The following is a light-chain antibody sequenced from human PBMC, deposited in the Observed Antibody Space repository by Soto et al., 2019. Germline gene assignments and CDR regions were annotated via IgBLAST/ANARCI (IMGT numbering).Light chain of an antibody. V-gene: IGKV3-15*01. Sequence: EIVMTQSPATLSVSPGERATLSCRASQSVSSNLAWYQQKPGQAPRLLIYGASTRATGIPARFSGSGSGTEFPLTISSLQSEDFAVDYCQQYNNWPPIFTFGPGTKVDI. CDR2: GAS. CDR1: QSVSSN. J-gene: IGKJ3*01. CDR3: QQYNNWPPIFT.